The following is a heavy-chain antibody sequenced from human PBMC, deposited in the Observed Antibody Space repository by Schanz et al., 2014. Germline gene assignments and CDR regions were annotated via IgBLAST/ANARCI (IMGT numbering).Heavy chain of an antibody. Sequence: EVQLLESGGGLIQPGGSLRLSCAASGFIFGSSVMAWVRQAPGKGLEWVSGITGASDHIDYAESVKGRFTISRDNSKSTLYVEMNSLRVEDTAVYYCARKVVATIGGYYDNWGQGTLVTVAS. CDR2: ITGASDHI. V-gene: IGHV3-23*01. CDR1: GFIFGSSV. J-gene: IGHJ4*02. CDR3: ARKVVATIGGYYDN. D-gene: IGHD5-12*01.